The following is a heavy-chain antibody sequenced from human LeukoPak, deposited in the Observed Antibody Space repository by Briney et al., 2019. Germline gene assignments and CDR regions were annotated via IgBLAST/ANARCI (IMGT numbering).Heavy chain of an antibody. Sequence: GGSLRLSCAASGFTFSSYGMHWVRQAPGKGLEWVAFIRYDGSNKYYADSVKGRFTISRDNSKNTLYLQMNSLRAEDTAVYYCARAVKIWFGELYVDYWGQGTLVTVPS. D-gene: IGHD3-10*01. V-gene: IGHV3-30*02. CDR2: IRYDGSNK. CDR1: GFTFSSYG. CDR3: ARAVKIWFGELYVDY. J-gene: IGHJ4*02.